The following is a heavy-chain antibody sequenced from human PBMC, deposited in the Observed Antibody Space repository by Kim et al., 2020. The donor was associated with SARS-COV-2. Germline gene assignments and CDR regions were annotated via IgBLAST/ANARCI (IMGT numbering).Heavy chain of an antibody. CDR3: AKHFLWYGSGSYRYFDY. CDR1: GFTFSSYA. CDR2: ISGSGGST. Sequence: GGSLRLSCAASGFTFSSYAMSWVRQAPGKGLEWVSAISGSGGSTYYADSVKGRFTISRDNSKNTLYLQMNSLRAEDTAVYYCAKHFLWYGSGSYRYFDYWGQGTLVTVSS. J-gene: IGHJ4*02. V-gene: IGHV3-23*01. D-gene: IGHD3-10*01.